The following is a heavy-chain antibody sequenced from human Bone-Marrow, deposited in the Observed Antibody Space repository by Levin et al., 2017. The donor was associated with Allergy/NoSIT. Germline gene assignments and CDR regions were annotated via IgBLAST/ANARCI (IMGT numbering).Heavy chain of an antibody. CDR1: GFTFSNSW. CDR3: TVEERVTVGPPTGPDFYYYYLGF. V-gene: IGHV3-15*01. CDR2: VKRESDGGTT. Sequence: GGSLRLSCAASGFTFSNSWMSWVRQAPGKGLEWVGRVKRESDGGTTDYAAAVQGRFSISRDDSTSILHLQMNRLKEEDTAVYYCTVEERVTVGPPTGPDFYYYYLGFWGKGTTVTVSS. D-gene: IGHD2-21*02. J-gene: IGHJ6*03.